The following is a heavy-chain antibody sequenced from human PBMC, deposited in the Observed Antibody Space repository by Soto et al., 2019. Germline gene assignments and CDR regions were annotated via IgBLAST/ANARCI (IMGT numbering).Heavy chain of an antibody. CDR3: AGGDYYHSSGYYFYYYTMDV. CDR2: VYYGGST. D-gene: IGHD3-22*01. CDR1: GGSISSSSYY. Sequence: QLHLQESGPGLVKPSETLSLTCTVSGGSISSSSYYWGWIRQPPGKGLEWIGNVYYGGSTYYNPSLTSRVPISVETSKSQFSLKLSSVTAADTAVYYCAGGDYYHSSGYYFYYYTMDVWGQGTTVTVSS. J-gene: IGHJ6*02. V-gene: IGHV4-39*01.